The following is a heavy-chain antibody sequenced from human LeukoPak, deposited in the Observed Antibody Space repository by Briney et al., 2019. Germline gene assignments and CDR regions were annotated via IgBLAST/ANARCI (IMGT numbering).Heavy chain of an antibody. D-gene: IGHD1-1*01. CDR1: GFTFSNYW. CDR3: ARAGYNQNDVDWFDP. V-gene: IGHV3-7*04. J-gene: IGHJ5*02. Sequence: GGSLRLSCAASGFTFSNYWMSWVRQAPGKGLEWVANIKQDGSEKYYVDSVKGRFTISRDNAKNSLYLQMNSLRAEDTAVYYCARAGYNQNDVDWFDPRGPGTLVTVSS. CDR2: IKQDGSEK.